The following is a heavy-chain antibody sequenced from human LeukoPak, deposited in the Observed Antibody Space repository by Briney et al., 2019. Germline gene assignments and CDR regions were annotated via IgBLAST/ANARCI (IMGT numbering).Heavy chain of an antibody. Sequence: GGSLRLSCAASGFTFSSYAMSWVRQAPGKGLEWVSAISGSGGSTYYADSVKGRFTISRDNSKNTVFLQMNSLRVEDTAVYQCARGPIDKVVAGTFFGHWGQGTVVTVSS. CDR2: ISGSGGST. CDR3: ARGPIDKVVAGTFFGH. CDR1: GFTFSSYA. D-gene: IGHD6-19*01. V-gene: IGHV3-23*01. J-gene: IGHJ4*02.